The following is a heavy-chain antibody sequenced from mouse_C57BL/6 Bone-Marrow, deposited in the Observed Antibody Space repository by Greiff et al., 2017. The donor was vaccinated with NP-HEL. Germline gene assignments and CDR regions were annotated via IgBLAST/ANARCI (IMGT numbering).Heavy chain of an antibody. Sequence: VQLQQSGAELVRPGASVKLSCTASGFNIKDYYMHWVKQRPEQGLEWIGRIDPEDGDTEYAPKFQGKATMTADTSSNTAYLQLSSLTSEDTAVYYCTTPMTTVVDAMDYWGQGTSVTVSS. J-gene: IGHJ4*01. D-gene: IGHD1-1*01. CDR3: TTPMTTVVDAMDY. V-gene: IGHV14-1*01. CDR2: IDPEDGDT. CDR1: GFNIKDYY.